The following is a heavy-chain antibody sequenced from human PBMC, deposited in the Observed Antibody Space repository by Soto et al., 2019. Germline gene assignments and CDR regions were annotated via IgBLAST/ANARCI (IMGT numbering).Heavy chain of an antibody. J-gene: IGHJ5*02. Sequence: SETLSLTCTVSGGSFKSGSYSWSWIRQPPGKGLEWIGYIYYSGSTYYNPSLKSRVTISVDTSKNQFSLKLSSVTAADTAVYYCARELLRGGQGNWFDPWGQGTRVTVSS. CDR2: IYYSGST. CDR1: GGSFKSGSYS. D-gene: IGHD3-22*01. CDR3: ARELLRGGQGNWFDP. V-gene: IGHV4-30-4*01.